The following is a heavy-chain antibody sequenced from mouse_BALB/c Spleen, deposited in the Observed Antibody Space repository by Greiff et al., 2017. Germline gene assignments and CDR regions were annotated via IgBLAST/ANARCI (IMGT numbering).Heavy chain of an antibody. CDR2: INPSSGYT. Sequence: QVQLQQSAAELARPGASVKMSCKASGYTFTSYTMHWVKQRPGQGLEWIGYINPSSGYTEYNQKFKDKTTLTADKSSSTAYMQLSSLTSEDSAVYYCAREEAITTALDYWGQGTTLTVSS. CDR3: AREEAITTALDY. J-gene: IGHJ2*01. CDR1: GYTFTSYT. D-gene: IGHD1-2*01. V-gene: IGHV1-4*02.